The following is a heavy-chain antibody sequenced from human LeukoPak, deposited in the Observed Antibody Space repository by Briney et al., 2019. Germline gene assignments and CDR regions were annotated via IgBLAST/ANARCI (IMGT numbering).Heavy chain of an antibody. D-gene: IGHD3-3*01. V-gene: IGHV4-59*01. J-gene: IGHJ4*02. Sequence: SETLSLTCSVSGASISDSYWTWIRQPPGKTLEWIGYIYYTGDNDYNPSLKSRVTISVDTSKNQFSLELSSVTAADTAVYYCATTSRDFWSGYDYWGQGTLVTVSS. CDR3: ATTSRDFWSGYDY. CDR2: IYYTGDN. CDR1: GASISDSY.